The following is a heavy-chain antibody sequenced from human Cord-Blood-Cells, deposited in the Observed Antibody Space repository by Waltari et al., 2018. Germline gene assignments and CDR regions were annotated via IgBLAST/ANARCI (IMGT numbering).Heavy chain of an antibody. CDR1: GGSFSGYS. CDR3: ARVKNRSTLDI. Sequence: QVQLQQWGAGLLKPSETLSLTCAVYGGSFSGYSWSGSRQPPGKGLEWIGEINHSGSTNHNPSLKSRFTISVDTSKNQFSLKLSSVTAADTAVYYCARVKNRSTLDIWGQGTMVTVSS. D-gene: IGHD1-26*01. CDR2: INHSGST. J-gene: IGHJ3*02. V-gene: IGHV4-34*01.